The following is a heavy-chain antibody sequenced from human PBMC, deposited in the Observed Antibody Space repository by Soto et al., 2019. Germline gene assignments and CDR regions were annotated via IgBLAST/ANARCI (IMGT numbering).Heavy chain of an antibody. D-gene: IGHD3-9*01. CDR3: ARDSMTGLNWFDP. CDR2: ISGNGGTT. J-gene: IGHJ5*02. Sequence: PGGSLRLSCEASGFTFSSYAMHWVRQAPGEGLEYVSAISGNGGTTYYANSVRGRFIISRDNSKNTLYLQMGRLRAEDTAVYYCARDSMTGLNWFDPWGQGTLVTVSS. V-gene: IGHV3-64*01. CDR1: GFTFSSYA.